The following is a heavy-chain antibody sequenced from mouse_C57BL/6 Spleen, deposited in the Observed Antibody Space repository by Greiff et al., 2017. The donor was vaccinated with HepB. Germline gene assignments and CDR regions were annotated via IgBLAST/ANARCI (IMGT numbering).Heavy chain of an antibody. J-gene: IGHJ2*01. CDR1: GYTFTSYW. CDR3: AKGGITTYFDY. Sequence: QVQLKQPGAELVKPGASVKLSCKASGYTFTSYWMHWVKQRPGQGLEWIGMIHPNSGSTNYNEKFKSKATLTVDKSSSTAYMQLSSLTSEDSAVYYCAKGGITTYFDYWGQGTTLTVSS. CDR2: IHPNSGST. D-gene: IGHD2-4*01. V-gene: IGHV1-64*01.